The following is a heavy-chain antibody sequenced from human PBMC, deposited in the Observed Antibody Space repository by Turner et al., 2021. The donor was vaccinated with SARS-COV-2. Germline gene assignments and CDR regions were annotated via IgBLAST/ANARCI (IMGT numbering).Heavy chain of an antibody. CDR3: ARPIPSYSSGWYGCYFDY. CDR1: GFTLRSYG. V-gene: IGHV3-33*01. CDR2: IWYDGSNS. Sequence: QVQLVASGGGVVQPGRSLRLSCAASGFTLRSYGMHWVRQAPGKGLEWVSFIWYDGSNSYYADSVKGRFTISRDNSKNTLSLQMNSLRAEDTAVYYWARPIPSYSSGWYGCYFDYWGQGTLVTVSS. D-gene: IGHD6-19*01. J-gene: IGHJ4*02.